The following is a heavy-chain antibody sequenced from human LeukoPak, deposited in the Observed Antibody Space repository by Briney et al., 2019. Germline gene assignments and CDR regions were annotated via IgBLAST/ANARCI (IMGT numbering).Heavy chain of an antibody. J-gene: IGHJ2*01. D-gene: IGHD3-10*01. CDR1: GGSVSSGSYY. CDR2: IYYSGGT. CDR3: ARDRGPSTRFDL. Sequence: SETLSLACTVSGGSVSSGSYYWSWIRQPPGKGLAWIGYIYYSGGTNYNPSLKSRATISVDTSKNQFSLKLSSVTAADTAVYYCARDRGPSTRFDLWGRGTLVTVSS. V-gene: IGHV4-61*01.